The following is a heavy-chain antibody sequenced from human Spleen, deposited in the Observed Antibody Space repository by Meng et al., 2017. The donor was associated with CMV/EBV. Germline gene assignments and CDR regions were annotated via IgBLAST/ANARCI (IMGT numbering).Heavy chain of an antibody. J-gene: IGHJ4*02. Sequence: ASVKVSCKASGYTFTSYGISWVRQATGQGLEWMGWMNPHSGNTVFAQKFQGRITMTRSTSITTAYMELSGLRSEDAAVYYCAILQATGLWGQGTLVTVSS. V-gene: IGHV1-8*02. CDR2: MNPHSGNT. CDR3: AILQATGL. D-gene: IGHD3/OR15-3a*01. CDR1: GYTFTSYG.